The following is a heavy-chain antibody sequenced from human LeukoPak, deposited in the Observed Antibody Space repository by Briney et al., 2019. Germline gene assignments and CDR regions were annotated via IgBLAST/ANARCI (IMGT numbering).Heavy chain of an antibody. D-gene: IGHD6-19*01. CDR1: GFTVSSNY. CDR2: IYSGGST. CDR3: ARESRYSSGWYYFDY. Sequence: PGGSLRLSCAASGFTVSSNYMSWVRQAPGKGLEWVSVIYSGGSTYYADSVKGRFTISRDNSKNTLYLQMNSLRAEDTAVYYCARESRYSSGWYYFDYWGQGTLVTVSS. J-gene: IGHJ4*02. V-gene: IGHV3-53*01.